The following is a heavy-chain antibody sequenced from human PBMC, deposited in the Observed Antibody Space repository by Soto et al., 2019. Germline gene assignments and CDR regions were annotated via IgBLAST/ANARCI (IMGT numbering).Heavy chain of an antibody. Sequence: ASVKVSCKASGYTFTSYGMSWVRQAPGQGLEWMGWISTYNGNTKYAQKLQGRVTMTTDTSTSTTYMELRSLRSDDTAVFYCAREMVRGVWSDYWGQGTLVTVSS. CDR2: ISTYNGNT. CDR1: GYTFTSYG. J-gene: IGHJ4*02. V-gene: IGHV1-18*01. D-gene: IGHD3-10*01. CDR3: AREMVRGVWSDY.